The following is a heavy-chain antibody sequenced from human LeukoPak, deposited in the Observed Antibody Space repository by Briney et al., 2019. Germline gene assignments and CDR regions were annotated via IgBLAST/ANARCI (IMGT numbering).Heavy chain of an antibody. CDR3: ARCSSSWFVVNAFDI. V-gene: IGHV4-59*12. CDR1: GGSISSYY. CDR2: IYYSGST. J-gene: IGHJ3*02. D-gene: IGHD6-13*01. Sequence: PSETLSLTCTVSGGSISSYYWSWIRQPPGKGLEWIGYIYYSGSTNYNPSLKSRVTISVDTSKNQFSLKLSSVTAADTAVYYCARCSSSWFVVNAFDIWGQGTMVTVSS.